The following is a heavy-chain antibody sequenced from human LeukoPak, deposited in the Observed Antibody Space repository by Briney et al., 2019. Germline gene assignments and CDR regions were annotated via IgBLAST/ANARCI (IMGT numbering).Heavy chain of an antibody. CDR2: ISGSGGDT. Sequence: GGTLRLSCAASGFTFSSYAMSWVRQAPGKGLEWVSVISGSGGDTYYADSVKGRFTISRDNSKNTLFLQMNSLRAEDTAVYYCAEHPSMPRGPGYWGQGTLVTVSS. D-gene: IGHD3-10*01. CDR3: AEHPSMPRGPGY. J-gene: IGHJ4*02. CDR1: GFTFSSYA. V-gene: IGHV3-23*01.